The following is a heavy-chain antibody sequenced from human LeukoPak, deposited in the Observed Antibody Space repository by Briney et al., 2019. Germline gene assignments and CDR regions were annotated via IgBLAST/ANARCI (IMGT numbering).Heavy chain of an antibody. CDR2: ISSSGSYI. J-gene: IGHJ4*02. D-gene: IGHD3-10*01. CDR3: ARDAPPIYGSGTFYTPLSTSRDY. V-gene: IGHV3-21*01. Sequence: GGSLRLSCAASGFTVSSNYMSWVRQAPGKGLEWVSSISSSGSYIYYADSVRGRFTVSRDNAKNSLYLQMDSLRAEDTAVYYCARDAPPIYGSGTFYTPLSTSRDYWGQGTLVTVSS. CDR1: GFTVSSNY.